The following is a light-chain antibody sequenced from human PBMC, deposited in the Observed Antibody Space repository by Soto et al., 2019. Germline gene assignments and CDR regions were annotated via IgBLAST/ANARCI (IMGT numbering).Light chain of an antibody. CDR1: QNLASNY. CDR2: GTS. V-gene: IGKV3-20*01. CDR3: QQYGSTPPGS. J-gene: IGKJ2*03. Sequence: EIVLTQSPATLSLSPGERATLSCRASQNLASNYLAWYQQKPGQPPRLLIYGTSNRASGITDRFSGSGSGTDFTVTISRLEPEDFAVYYCQQYGSTPPGSFGRGTRLEIK.